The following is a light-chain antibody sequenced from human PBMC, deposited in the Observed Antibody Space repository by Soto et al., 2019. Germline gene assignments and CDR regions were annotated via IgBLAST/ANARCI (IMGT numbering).Light chain of an antibody. CDR2: KAS. CDR1: QSISTW. V-gene: IGKV1-5*03. Sequence: DIQMTQSPSTLSASVGDRVTITCRASQSISTWLAWYQQKPGKAPKLLIYKASSLEGGVPSRFSGSGSVTEFNITISSLQPDDFATYYCQPDNTYPLTFGGGTTVDIK. CDR3: QPDNTYPLT. J-gene: IGKJ4*01.